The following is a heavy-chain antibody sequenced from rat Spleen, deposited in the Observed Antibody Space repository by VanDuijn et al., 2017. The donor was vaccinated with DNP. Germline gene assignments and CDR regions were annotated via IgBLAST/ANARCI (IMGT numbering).Heavy chain of an antibody. CDR1: GLIFSDYY. J-gene: IGHJ2*01. D-gene: IGHD4-3*01. CDR2: ISYDVITT. Sequence: EVQLVESGGGLVQPGRSLKLSCAASGLIFSDYYMAWVRQAPKRGLEWVASISYDVITTYYADSVKGRFTISRDNAKSTLHLQMNSLRSEDMATYYCVRWNSGHFDYWGQGVMVTVSS. CDR3: VRWNSGHFDY. V-gene: IGHV5-22*01.